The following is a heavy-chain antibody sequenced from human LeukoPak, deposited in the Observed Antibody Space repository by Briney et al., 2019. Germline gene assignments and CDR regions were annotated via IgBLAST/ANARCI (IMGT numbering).Heavy chain of an antibody. V-gene: IGHV3-7*03. CDR2: IRQDGSDK. Sequence: GGSLRLSCAASGFTFSTYWMSWVRQAPGKGLEWVANIRQDGSDKYYVDSVKGRFTISRDNAKNSLYLQMNSLRAEDTAVYYCARDGSMVRGAKYDYWGQGTLVTVSS. J-gene: IGHJ4*02. D-gene: IGHD3-10*01. CDR1: GFTFSTYW. CDR3: ARDGSMVRGAKYDY.